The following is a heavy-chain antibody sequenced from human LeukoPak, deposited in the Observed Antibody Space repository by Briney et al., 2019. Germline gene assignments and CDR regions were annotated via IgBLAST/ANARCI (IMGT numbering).Heavy chain of an antibody. CDR1: GFTFSSYA. D-gene: IGHD3-10*01. CDR3: ARGYYGSGSWFDY. Sequence: GGSLRLSCAASGFTFSSYAMHWVRQAPDKGLEWVAVISYDGSNKYYADSVKGRFTISRDNSKNTLYLQMNSLRAEDTAVYYCARGYYGSGSWFDYWGQGTLVTVSS. J-gene: IGHJ4*02. V-gene: IGHV3-30*04. CDR2: ISYDGSNK.